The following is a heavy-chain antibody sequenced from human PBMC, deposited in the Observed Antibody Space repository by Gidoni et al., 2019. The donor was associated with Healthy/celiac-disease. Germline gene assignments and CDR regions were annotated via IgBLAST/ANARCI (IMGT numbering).Heavy chain of an antibody. Sequence: SVSNAWMNWVRQAPGKGLEWVGRIKSKTDGGTTDYAAPVKGRFTISRDDSKNTLYLQMNSLKTEDTAVYYCTTGVPIGMVRGVYDPGWGQGTLVTVSS. CDR1: SVSNAW. D-gene: IGHD3-10*01. CDR2: IKSKTDGGTT. CDR3: TTGVPIGMVRGVYDPG. J-gene: IGHJ4*02. V-gene: IGHV3-15*07.